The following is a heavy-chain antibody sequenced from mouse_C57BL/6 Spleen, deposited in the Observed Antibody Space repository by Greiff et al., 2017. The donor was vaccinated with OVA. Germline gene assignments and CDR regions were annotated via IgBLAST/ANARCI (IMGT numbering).Heavy chain of an antibody. CDR1: GFTFSDYG. J-gene: IGHJ4*01. CDR3: ARPSYYSNYGAMDY. CDR2: ISSGSSTI. D-gene: IGHD2-5*01. Sequence: EVNLVESGGGLVKPGGSLKLSCAASGFTFSDYGMHWVRQAPEKGLEWVAYISSGSSTIYYADTVKGRFTISRDNAKNTLFLQMTSLRSEDTAMYYCARPSYYSNYGAMDYWGQGTSVTVSS. V-gene: IGHV5-17*01.